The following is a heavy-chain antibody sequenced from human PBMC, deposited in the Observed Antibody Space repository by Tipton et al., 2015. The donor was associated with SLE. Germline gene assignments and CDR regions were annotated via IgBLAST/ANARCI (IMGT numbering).Heavy chain of an antibody. CDR3: VRHGQTVQATFDH. D-gene: IGHD1-26*01. V-gene: IGHV4-59*08. CDR1: GGSISPFY. J-gene: IGHJ4*02. Sequence: TLSLTCTVSGGSISPFYWSWIRRPPGKGLEWIGHIHFSGSTEYNPSLKSRATISVDMSKNQLSLRLSSATAADTAAYYCVRHGQTVQATFDHWGQGALVTVSS. CDR2: IHFSGST.